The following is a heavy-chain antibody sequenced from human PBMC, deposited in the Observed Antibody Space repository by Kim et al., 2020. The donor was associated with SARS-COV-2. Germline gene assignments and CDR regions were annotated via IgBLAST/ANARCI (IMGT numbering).Heavy chain of an antibody. Sequence: GGSLRLSCAASGFTFSSYAMSWVRQAPGKGLEWVSAVSATGASTYYADSVKGRFTISRDNSKNTLYLQMSSLRAEDTAVYYCARGAYGDYDVWGQGTTVT. V-gene: IGHV3-23*01. CDR2: VSATGAST. CDR3: ARGAYGDYDV. D-gene: IGHD4-17*01. J-gene: IGHJ6*02. CDR1: GFTFSSYA.